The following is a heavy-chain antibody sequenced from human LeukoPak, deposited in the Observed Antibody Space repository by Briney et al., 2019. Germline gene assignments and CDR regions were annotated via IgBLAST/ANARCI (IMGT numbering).Heavy chain of an antibody. V-gene: IGHV1-8*03. CDR3: ARGYDFWSGHSSLFDY. CDR2: MNPNSGNT. Sequence: ASVKVSCKASGYTFTNYEINWVRQATGQGLEWMGWMNPNSGNTGYAQKVQGRVTITMDTSISTAYMELSSLRSEDTAVYYCARGYDFWSGHSSLFDYWGQGTLVTVSS. J-gene: IGHJ4*02. D-gene: IGHD3-3*01. CDR1: GYTFTNYE.